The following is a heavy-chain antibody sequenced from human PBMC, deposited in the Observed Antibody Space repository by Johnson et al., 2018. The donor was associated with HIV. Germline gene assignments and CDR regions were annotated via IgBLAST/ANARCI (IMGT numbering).Heavy chain of an antibody. D-gene: IGHD3-22*01. CDR3: AGSTLDITMIVVVPDAFDI. Sequence: EVQLVESGGGLVKPGGSLRLSCAASGFTFSNAWMSCVRQAPGKGLEWVGRIKSKTDGGTTDYAAPVKGRFTISRDDSKNTLYLQMNSLRAEDTAVYYCAGSTLDITMIVVVPDAFDIWGQGTMVTVSS. J-gene: IGHJ3*02. CDR2: IKSKTDGGTT. CDR1: GFTFSNAW. V-gene: IGHV3-15*01.